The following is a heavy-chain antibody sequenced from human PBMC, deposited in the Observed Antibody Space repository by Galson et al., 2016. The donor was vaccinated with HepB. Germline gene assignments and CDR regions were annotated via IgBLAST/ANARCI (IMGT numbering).Heavy chain of an antibody. CDR1: GFTFSNYG. CDR3: AKLGASERGAGAVDY. V-gene: IGHV3-30*18. Sequence: SLRLSCAASGFTFSNYGMHWVRQAPGKGLEWVAVISYDGIKKYYADSAKGRFAISRDNSKNTLYLQMNSLRTEDTAVYYCAKLGASERGAGAVDYWGQGTLVIVSS. CDR2: ISYDGIKK. J-gene: IGHJ4*02. D-gene: IGHD6-13*01.